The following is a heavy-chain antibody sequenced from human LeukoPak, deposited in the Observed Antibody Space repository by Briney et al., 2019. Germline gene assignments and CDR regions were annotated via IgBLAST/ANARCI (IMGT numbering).Heavy chain of an antibody. CDR1: GFTFSNAW. J-gene: IGHJ4*02. Sequence: GGSLRLSCAASGFTFSNAWMSWVRQAPGKGLEWVGRIKSKTDGGTTDYAAPVKGRFTISRDDSKNTLYLQMNSLKTEDTAVYYCTTGQIVATSMRWGIDYWGQGTLVTVSS. V-gene: IGHV3-15*01. D-gene: IGHD5-12*01. CDR3: TTGQIVATSMRWGIDY. CDR2: IKSKTDGGTT.